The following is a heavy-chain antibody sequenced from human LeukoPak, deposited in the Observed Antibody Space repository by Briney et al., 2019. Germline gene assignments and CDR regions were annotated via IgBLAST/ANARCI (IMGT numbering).Heavy chain of an antibody. Sequence: ASVKVSCKASGYTFTSYYMHWVRQAPGQGLEWMGIINPSGGSTSYAQKFQGRVTMTRDTSTSTVYMELSSLRSEDTAVYYCAGGYGADSSGYYYRGWGLDYWGQGTLVTVSS. CDR1: GYTFTSYY. CDR3: AGGYGADSSGYYYRGWGLDY. D-gene: IGHD3-22*01. V-gene: IGHV1-46*03. J-gene: IGHJ4*02. CDR2: INPSGGST.